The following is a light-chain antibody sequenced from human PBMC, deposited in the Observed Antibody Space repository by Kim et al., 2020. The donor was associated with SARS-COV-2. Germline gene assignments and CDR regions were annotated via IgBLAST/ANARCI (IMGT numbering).Light chain of an antibody. Sequence: PGERATLSCRASQSVSSSYLAWYQQKPGQAPRLLIYAASSRATAIPDRFSGSGSGTDFTLTISRLEPEDSAVYYCQQYGSSPPKYTFGQGTKLEI. CDR2: AAS. V-gene: IGKV3-20*01. CDR3: QQYGSSPPKYT. CDR1: QSVSSSY. J-gene: IGKJ2*01.